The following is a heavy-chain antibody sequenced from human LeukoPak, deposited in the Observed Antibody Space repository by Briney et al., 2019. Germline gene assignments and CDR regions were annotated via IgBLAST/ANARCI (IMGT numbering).Heavy chain of an antibody. Sequence: SQTLSLTCAISGDSVSSNSAAWNWIRQSPSRGLEWLGRTYYRSKWYNDYAVSVKSRITINPDTSKNQFSLQLNSVTPEDTAVYYCARDLQQLVRGPAYGMDVWGQGTTVTVSS. D-gene: IGHD6-13*01. CDR2: TYYRSKWYN. CDR1: GDSVSSNSAA. V-gene: IGHV6-1*01. J-gene: IGHJ6*02. CDR3: ARDLQQLVRGPAYGMDV.